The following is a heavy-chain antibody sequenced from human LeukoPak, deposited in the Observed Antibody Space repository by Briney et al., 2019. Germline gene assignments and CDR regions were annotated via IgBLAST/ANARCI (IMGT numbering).Heavy chain of an antibody. CDR3: ARDLTAIGSLAN. CDR2: INPSGGST. V-gene: IGHV1-46*01. Sequence: ASVKVSCKASGYTFTSYYMHWVRQAPGQGLEWMGIINPSGGSTSYAQKFQGRATMTRDTSTSTVYMELSSLRSEDTAVYYCARDLTAIGSLANWGQGTLVTVSS. CDR1: GYTFTSYY. D-gene: IGHD2-2*01. J-gene: IGHJ4*02.